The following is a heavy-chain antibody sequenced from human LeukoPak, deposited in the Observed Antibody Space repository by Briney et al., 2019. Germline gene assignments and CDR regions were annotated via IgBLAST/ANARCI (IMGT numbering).Heavy chain of an antibody. J-gene: IGHJ4*02. CDR3: ARDLSSRDAY. D-gene: IGHD6-13*01. CDR2: LKEDGGRQ. V-gene: IGHV3-7*03. Sequence: GGSLRLSCAASGFTVSTYWMSWVRQAPGKGLEWVASLKEDGGRQYYVDSVKGRFTISRDNAKNSLYLQMSSLRVDDTAVYYCARDLSSRDAYWGQGTLVTVSS. CDR1: GFTVSTYW.